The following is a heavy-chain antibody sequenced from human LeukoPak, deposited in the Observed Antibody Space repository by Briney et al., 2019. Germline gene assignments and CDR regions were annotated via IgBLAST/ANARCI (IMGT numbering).Heavy chain of an antibody. D-gene: IGHD2-21*02. CDR3: ALCGDCYPGYYYYYMDV. V-gene: IGHV1-2*02. CDR2: INPNSGGT. CDR1: GYTFTGYY. Sequence: ASVKVSCKASGYTFTGYYMHWVRQAPGQGLEWMGWINPNSGGTNYAQKFQGRVTMTRDTSKNQFSLKLSSVTAADTAVYYCALCGDCYPGYYYYYMDVWGKGTTVTISS. J-gene: IGHJ6*03.